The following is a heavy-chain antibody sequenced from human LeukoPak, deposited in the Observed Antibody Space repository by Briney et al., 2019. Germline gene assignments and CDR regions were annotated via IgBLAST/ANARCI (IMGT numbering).Heavy chain of an antibody. CDR3: AKDSWEYDAFDI. D-gene: IGHD6-13*01. Sequence: GGSLRLSCAASGFTFGNYAMSWVRQAQGKGLEWVSGISGSGGSIYYADSVKGRFTISRDNSKNTLYLQMNSLRAEDTAVYYCAKDSWEYDAFDIWGQGTMVTVSS. CDR1: GFTFGNYA. J-gene: IGHJ3*02. V-gene: IGHV3-23*01. CDR2: ISGSGGSI.